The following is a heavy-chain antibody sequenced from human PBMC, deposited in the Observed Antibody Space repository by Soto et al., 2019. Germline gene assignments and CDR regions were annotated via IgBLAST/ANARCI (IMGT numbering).Heavy chain of an antibody. Sequence: ASVKVSCKASGYTFTSYGISWVRQAPGQGLEWMGWISAYNGNTNYAQKLQGRVTMTTDTSTSTAYMELRSLRSDDTAVYYCARAENYYDSSGYPKAFDYWGQGTLVTVSS. CDR2: ISAYNGNT. J-gene: IGHJ4*02. D-gene: IGHD3-22*01. CDR3: ARAENYYDSSGYPKAFDY. CDR1: GYTFTSYG. V-gene: IGHV1-18*01.